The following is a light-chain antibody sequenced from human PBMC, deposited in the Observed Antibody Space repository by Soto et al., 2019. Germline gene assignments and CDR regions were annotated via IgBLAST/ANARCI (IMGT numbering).Light chain of an antibody. V-gene: IGKV1-5*03. CDR1: QSISRQ. CDR3: LQYQSYWT. J-gene: IGKJ1*01. Sequence: DIQMTQSPSTLSASVGDRVSITCRASQSISRQLAWYQQKPGKAPNLLIYQASNLETGVPSRFTGSGSGTEFTLNTSSLQPVDLATYYCLQYQSYWTFGQGTKVEVK. CDR2: QAS.